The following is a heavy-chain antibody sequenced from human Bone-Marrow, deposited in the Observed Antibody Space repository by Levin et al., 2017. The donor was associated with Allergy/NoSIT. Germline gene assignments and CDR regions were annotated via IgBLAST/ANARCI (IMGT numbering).Heavy chain of an antibody. V-gene: IGHV4-39*01. CDR1: GGSISSSSYY. CDR3: ARQGGYCSSTSCYYYDGMDV. J-gene: IGHJ6*02. D-gene: IGHD2-2*01. CDR2: IYYSGST. Sequence: KPSETLSLTCTVSGGSISSSSYYWGWIRQPPGKGLEWIGSIYYSGSTYYNPSLKSRVTISVDTSKNQFSLKLSSVTAADTAVYYCARQGGYCSSTSCYYYDGMDVWGQGTTVTVSS.